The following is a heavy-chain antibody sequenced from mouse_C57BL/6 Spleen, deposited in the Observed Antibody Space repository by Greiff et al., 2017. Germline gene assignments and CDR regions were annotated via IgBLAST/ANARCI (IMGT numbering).Heavy chain of an antibody. J-gene: IGHJ2*01. CDR1: GFTFSSYA. CDR3: ARRDGNYYFDY. D-gene: IGHD2-1*01. V-gene: IGHV5-4*01. CDR2: ISDGGSYT. Sequence: EVQVVESGGGLVKPGGSLKLSCAASGFTFSSYAMSWVRQTPEKRLEWVATISDGGSYTYYPDNVKGRFTISRDNAKNNLYLQMSHLKSEDTAMYYCARRDGNYYFDYWGQGTTLTVSS.